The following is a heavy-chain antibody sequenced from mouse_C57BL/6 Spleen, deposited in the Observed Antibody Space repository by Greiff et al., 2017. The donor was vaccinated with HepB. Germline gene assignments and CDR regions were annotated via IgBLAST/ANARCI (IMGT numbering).Heavy chain of an antibody. J-gene: IGHJ3*01. Sequence: VQLQQSGAELVRPGTSVKVSCKASGYAFTNYLIEWVKQRPGQGLEWIGVINPGSGGTNYNEKFKGKATLTADKSSSTAYMQLSSLTSEDSAVYVCARRAVVAPFAYWGQGTLVTVSA. CDR1: GYAFTNYL. CDR3: ARRAVVAPFAY. CDR2: INPGSGGT. V-gene: IGHV1-54*01. D-gene: IGHD1-1*01.